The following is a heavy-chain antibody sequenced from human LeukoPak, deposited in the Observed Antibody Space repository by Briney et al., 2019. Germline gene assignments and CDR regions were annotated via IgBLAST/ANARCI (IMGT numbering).Heavy chain of an antibody. CDR3: TTEVLRYFDWLRPDY. J-gene: IGHJ4*02. V-gene: IGHV3-15*01. Sequence: GGSLRLSCAASGFTFSNAWMSWVRQAPGKGLEWVGRIKSKTDGGTTDYAAPVKGRFTISRDDSKNTLYLQMNSLKTEDTAVYYCTTEVLRYFDWLRPDYWGQGTLVTVSS. CDR2: IKSKTDGGTT. D-gene: IGHD3-9*01. CDR1: GFTFSNAW.